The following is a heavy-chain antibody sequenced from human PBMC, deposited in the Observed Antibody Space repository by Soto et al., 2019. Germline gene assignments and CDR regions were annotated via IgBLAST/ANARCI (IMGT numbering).Heavy chain of an antibody. CDR2: IIPIFGTV. Sequence: QVQLVQSGAEVKKPGSSVKVSCKASGGTFSSYAISWVRQAPGQGLEWMGGIIPIFGTVNYAQKFQGRVTITADESTSTAYMELSSLRSEDTAVYYCAYGSTPFGVVIMVFDYWGQGTLVTVSS. CDR1: GGTFSSYA. V-gene: IGHV1-69*01. D-gene: IGHD3-3*01. J-gene: IGHJ4*02. CDR3: AYGSTPFGVVIMVFDY.